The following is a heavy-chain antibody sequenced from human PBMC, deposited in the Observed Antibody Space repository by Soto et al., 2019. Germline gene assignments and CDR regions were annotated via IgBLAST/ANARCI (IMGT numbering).Heavy chain of an antibody. CDR2: ISYDGSNK. Sequence: GGSLRLSCAASGFTFSSYAMHWVRQAPGKGLEWVAVISYDGSNKYYADSVKGRFTISRDNSKNTLYLQMNSLRAEDTAVYYCARDAGVVGAFDIWGQGTMVTVSS. J-gene: IGHJ3*02. D-gene: IGHD2-15*01. CDR3: ARDAGVVGAFDI. CDR1: GFTFSSYA. V-gene: IGHV3-30*04.